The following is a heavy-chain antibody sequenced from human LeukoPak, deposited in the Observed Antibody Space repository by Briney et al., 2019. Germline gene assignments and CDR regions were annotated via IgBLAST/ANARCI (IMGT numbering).Heavy chain of an antibody. D-gene: IGHD5-12*01. CDR2: IYYSGST. CDR1: GGSISSSSYY. J-gene: IGHJ4*02. V-gene: IGHV4-39*02. Sequence: SETLSLTCTVSGGSISSSSYYWGWIRQPPGKGLEWIGSIYYSGSTYYNPSLKSRVTISRDTSKNTLYLQMNSLRAEDTAVYYCARVSHKYTGYQYYFDYWGQGTLVTVSS. CDR3: ARVSHKYTGYQYYFDY.